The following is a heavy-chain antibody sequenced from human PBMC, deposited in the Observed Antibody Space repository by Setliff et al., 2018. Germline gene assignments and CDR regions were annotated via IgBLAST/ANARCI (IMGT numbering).Heavy chain of an antibody. CDR1: GGSISSYY. J-gene: IGHJ4*02. Sequence: SETLSLTCTVSGGSISSYYWSWIRQPAGKGLAWIGRIYTSGSTNYNPSLKSRVTMSVDTSKNQFSLKLSSVTAADTAVYYCARGYGGNSFDYWGQGTLVTVSS. CDR2: IYTSGST. D-gene: IGHD4-17*01. CDR3: ARGYGGNSFDY. V-gene: IGHV4-4*07.